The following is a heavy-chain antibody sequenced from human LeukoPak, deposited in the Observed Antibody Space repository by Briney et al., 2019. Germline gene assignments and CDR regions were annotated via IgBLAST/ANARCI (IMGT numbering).Heavy chain of an antibody. V-gene: IGHV3-30*03. CDR1: GFTFSSYG. CDR3: LYSSGWYS. CDR2: ISYDGSNK. Sequence: GGSLRLSRAASGFTFSSYGMHWVRQAPGKRLEWVAVISYDGSNKYYADSVKGRFTISRDNSKNTLYLQMNSLRAEDTAVYYCLYSSGWYSWGQGTLVTVSS. D-gene: IGHD6-19*01. J-gene: IGHJ4*02.